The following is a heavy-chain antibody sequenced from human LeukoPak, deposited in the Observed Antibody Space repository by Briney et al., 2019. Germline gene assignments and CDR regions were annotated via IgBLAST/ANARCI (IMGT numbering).Heavy chain of an antibody. CDR3: ARALVDGYKELGY. V-gene: IGHV1-18*01. D-gene: IGHD5-24*01. Sequence: GASVKVSCKASGYTFTTYGITWVRQAPGQGLEWLGWISAYNGNTNYAQKLQGRVTMTTDTSTSTAYMELRSLRSDDTAVYYCARALVDGYKELGYWGQGTLVTVSS. CDR2: ISAYNGNT. CDR1: GYTFTTYG. J-gene: IGHJ4*02.